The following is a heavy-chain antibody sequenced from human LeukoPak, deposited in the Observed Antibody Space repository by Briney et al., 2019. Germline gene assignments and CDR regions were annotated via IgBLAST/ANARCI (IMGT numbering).Heavy chain of an antibody. D-gene: IGHD3-16*01. Sequence: ASVKVSCKASGYTFTGYYMHWVRQAPGQGLEWMGWINPNSGGTNYAQKFQGRVTMTRDMSISTAYMELSRLRSDDTAVYYCARGGRPAPRGYYYMDVWGKGTTVTVSS. J-gene: IGHJ6*03. CDR3: ARGGRPAPRGYYYMDV. CDR1: GYTFTGYY. CDR2: INPNSGGT. V-gene: IGHV1-2*02.